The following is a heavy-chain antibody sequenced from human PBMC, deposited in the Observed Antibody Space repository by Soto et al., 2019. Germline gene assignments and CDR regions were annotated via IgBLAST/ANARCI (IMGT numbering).Heavy chain of an antibody. CDR3: ARAPPRSDWYEKGKRYYYYMDV. D-gene: IGHD6-19*01. Sequence: CLRWAVEGGSFGGFYWSWIRQPTGKGLEWIGEINHSGSTNYNPSLKSRVTISVDTSKNQFSLKLSSVTAADTAVYYCARAPPRSDWYEKGKRYYYYMDVWGKGTTVTGSS. J-gene: IGHJ6*03. V-gene: IGHV4-34*01. CDR2: INHSGST. CDR1: GGSFGGFY.